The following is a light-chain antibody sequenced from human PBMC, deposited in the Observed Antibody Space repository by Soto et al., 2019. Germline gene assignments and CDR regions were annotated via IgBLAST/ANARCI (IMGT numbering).Light chain of an antibody. V-gene: IGKV1D-16*01. J-gene: IGKJ4*01. CDR3: QQHNICPLT. CDR2: AAS. Sequence: DVQMTQSPSSLSASVGDRVTITCRASEDINGWLAWYQQKPGTAPKSLIYAASILQTGVTSRFSGNGSVTDFTLTISSLQPEDSSTYYCQQHNICPLTVGGGTKVEIK. CDR1: EDINGW.